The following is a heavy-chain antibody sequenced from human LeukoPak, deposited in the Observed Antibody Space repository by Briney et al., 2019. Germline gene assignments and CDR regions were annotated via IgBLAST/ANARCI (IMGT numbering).Heavy chain of an antibody. CDR1: GFIFSDYW. CDR3: ARGASNYGNWEVGY. V-gene: IGHV3-7*01. J-gene: IGHJ4*02. Sequence: PGGSLRLSCAVSGFIFSDYWMTWVRQAPGKGLEWVANINQNGSEKYYVDSVKGRFTISRDNAKNSLYLQMNSLRAEDTALYYCARGASNYGNWEVGYWGQGTLVTVSS. D-gene: IGHD4-11*01. CDR2: INQNGSEK.